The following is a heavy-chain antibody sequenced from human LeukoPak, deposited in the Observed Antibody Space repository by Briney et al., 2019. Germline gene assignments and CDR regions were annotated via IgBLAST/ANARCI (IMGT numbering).Heavy chain of an antibody. D-gene: IGHD2-15*01. CDR2: IGGSGGST. CDR1: GFTFSSYA. V-gene: IGHV3-23*01. J-gene: IGHJ4*02. CDR3: AKDGDVVVVVAAVDY. Sequence: GGSLRLSCAASGFTFSSYAMSWVRQAPGKGLEWVSAIGGSGGSTYYADSVKGRFTISRDNSKNTLYLQMNSLRAEDTAVYYCAKDGDVVVVVAAVDYWGQGTLVTVSS.